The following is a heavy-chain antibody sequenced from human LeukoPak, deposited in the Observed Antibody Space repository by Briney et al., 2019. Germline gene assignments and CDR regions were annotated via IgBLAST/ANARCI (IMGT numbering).Heavy chain of an antibody. J-gene: IGHJ4*02. D-gene: IGHD6-19*01. Sequence: GGSLRLSCAASGFTFSNYAMSWVSQAQGKGLDWVSTISPSDSSTYYADSVKGRFTISRDNSKNTLYLQMNSLRAEDTAVYYCAKRGSGEDYWGQGTLVTVSS. CDR1: GFTFSNYA. CDR2: ISPSDSST. V-gene: IGHV3-23*01. CDR3: AKRGSGEDY.